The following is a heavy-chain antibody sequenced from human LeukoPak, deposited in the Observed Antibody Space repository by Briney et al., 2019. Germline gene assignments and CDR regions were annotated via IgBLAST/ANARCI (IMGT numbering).Heavy chain of an antibody. CDR1: GFTFSNYV. CDR2: ISGSGDSA. D-gene: IGHD2-2*01. Sequence: GGSLRLSCAASGFTFSNYVMSWVRQAPGKGLEWVSVISGSGDSAFYADSVKGRFTISRDISKSTLYLLMNSLRAEDTAIYYCAKTYRYCSDTSCSAGSYYFDSWGQGTLVTVSS. J-gene: IGHJ4*02. V-gene: IGHV3-23*01. CDR3: AKTYRYCSDTSCSAGSYYFDS.